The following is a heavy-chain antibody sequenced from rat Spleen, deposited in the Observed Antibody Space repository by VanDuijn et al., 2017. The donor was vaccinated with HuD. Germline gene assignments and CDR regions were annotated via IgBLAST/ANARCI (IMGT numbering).Heavy chain of an antibody. Sequence: QVQLKESGPGLVQPSQTLSLTCTVSGFSLTNYHVYWVRQPPGKGLEWMGVMRSDGDTSYNSALKSRLSISRDTSKSQVFLKMNRPQTEDTATYYCVRDRYNWYFDFWGPGIMVTVSS. CDR1: GFSLTNYH. CDR2: MRSDGDT. CDR3: VRDRYNWYFDF. V-gene: IGHV2-32*01. J-gene: IGHJ1*01.